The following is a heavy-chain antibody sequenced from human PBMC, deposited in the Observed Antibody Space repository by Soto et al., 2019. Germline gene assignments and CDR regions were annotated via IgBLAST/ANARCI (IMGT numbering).Heavy chain of an antibody. J-gene: IGHJ5*02. CDR1: GGSFSGYY. CDR3: ARFSGYSYGYNEAQINWFDP. V-gene: IGHV4-34*01. D-gene: IGHD5-18*01. CDR2: INHSGST. Sequence: SETLSLTCAVYGGSFSGYYWSWIRQPPGKGLEWIGEINHSGSTNYNPSLKSRVTISVDTSKNQFSLKLSSVTAADTAVYYCARFSGYSYGYNEAQINWFDPWGQGTLVTVSS.